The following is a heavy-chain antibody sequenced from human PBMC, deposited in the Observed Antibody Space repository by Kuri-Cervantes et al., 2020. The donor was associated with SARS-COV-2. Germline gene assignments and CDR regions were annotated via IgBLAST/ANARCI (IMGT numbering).Heavy chain of an antibody. CDR3: ARHLPTAMVYFDY. CDR2: IKQDGSEK. CDR1: GFTFSSYW. D-gene: IGHD5-18*01. Sequence: GGSLRLSCAASGFTFSSYWMSWVRQAPGKGLEWVANIKQDGSEKYYVDSVKGRFTIYRDNAKNSLYLQMNSLRAEDTAVYYCARHLPTAMVYFDYWGQGTLVTVSS. V-gene: IGHV3-7*01. J-gene: IGHJ4*02.